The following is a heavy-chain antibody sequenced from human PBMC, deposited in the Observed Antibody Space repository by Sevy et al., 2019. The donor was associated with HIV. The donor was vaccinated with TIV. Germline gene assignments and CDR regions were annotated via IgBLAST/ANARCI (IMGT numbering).Heavy chain of an antibody. V-gene: IGHV3-15*01. CDR2: IKPKSDGGTT. J-gene: IGHJ4*02. D-gene: IGHD6-25*01. CDR1: GFSFSKAY. CDR3: STDGGITAAGIFDN. Sequence: GGSLRLSCATSGFSFSKAYLSWVRQAPGKGLEWVGRIKPKSDGGTTDDAPPIKGRFTISRDDSKEMLYLQVNRLRTEDTAVYYCSTDGGITAAGIFDNWGQGTLVTVSS.